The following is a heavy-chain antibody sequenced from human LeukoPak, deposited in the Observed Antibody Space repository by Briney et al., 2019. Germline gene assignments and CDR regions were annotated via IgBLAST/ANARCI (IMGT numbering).Heavy chain of an antibody. CDR3: ARDRSYYGSGSYYTPFDY. CDR2: ISAYNGNT. Sequence: GASVKVSCKASGHTFTSYGISWVRQAPGQGLEWMGWISAYNGNTNYAQKLQGRVTMTTDTSTSTAYMELRSLRSDDTAVYYCARDRSYYGSGSYYTPFDYWGQGTLVTVSS. CDR1: GHTFTSYG. D-gene: IGHD3-10*01. J-gene: IGHJ4*02. V-gene: IGHV1-18*01.